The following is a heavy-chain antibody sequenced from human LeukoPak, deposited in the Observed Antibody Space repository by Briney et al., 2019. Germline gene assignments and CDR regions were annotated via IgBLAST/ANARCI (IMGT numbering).Heavy chain of an antibody. CDR3: AKCGNSGCHLIDY. J-gene: IGHJ4*02. CDR2: ISGRTGGT. V-gene: IGHV3-23*01. CDR1: RYTFNTNA. Sequence: GGSLRLSCAASRYTFNTNAMSWARQAPGKGLEWVSAISGRTGGTYYADSVKGRFTISRDNSKSTLYLQMDSLRAEDTAVYYCAKCGNSGCHLIDYWGQGTLVTVSS. D-gene: IGHD5-12*01.